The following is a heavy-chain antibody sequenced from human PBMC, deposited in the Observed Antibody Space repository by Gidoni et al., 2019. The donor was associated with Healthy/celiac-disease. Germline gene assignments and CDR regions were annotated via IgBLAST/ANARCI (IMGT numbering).Heavy chain of an antibody. Sequence: EVQLVESGGGLVKPGGYLRLSCAASGFTFSNAWMSWVRQAPGKGLELVGRIKSKTDGGTTDYAAPVKGRFTISRDDSKNTLYLQMNSLKTEDTAVYYCTTDWPPIAARPGYFQHWGQGTLVTVSS. J-gene: IGHJ1*01. V-gene: IGHV3-15*01. CDR1: GFTFSNAW. CDR3: TTDWPPIAARPGYFQH. D-gene: IGHD6-13*01. CDR2: IKSKTDGGTT.